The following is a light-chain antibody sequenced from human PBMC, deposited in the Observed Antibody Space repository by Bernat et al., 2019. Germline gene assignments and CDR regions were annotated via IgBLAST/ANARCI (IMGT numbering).Light chain of an antibody. Sequence: QSALTQPASVSGSPGQSITLSCTGTSSDVGGYNLVSWYQQHPGKAPKLMIYEVNKRPSGVSTRFSGSKSGNTASLTISGLQAEDEADYFCCSYAGSSTFLFGGGTTVTVL. J-gene: IGLJ2*01. CDR2: EVN. V-gene: IGLV2-23*02. CDR3: CSYAGSSTFL. CDR1: SSDVGGYNL.